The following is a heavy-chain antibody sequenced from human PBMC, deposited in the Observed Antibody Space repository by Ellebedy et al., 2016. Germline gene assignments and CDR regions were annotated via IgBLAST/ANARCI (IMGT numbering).Heavy chain of an antibody. Sequence: SETLSLTCAVYGGSFSSYYWGWIRQPPGKGLEWIGSIYYSGSTYYNPSLKSRVTISVDTSKNQFSLKLSSVTAADTAVYYCARAAVAGTTVDYWGQGTLVTVSS. CDR2: IYYSGST. CDR3: ARAAVAGTTVDY. CDR1: GGSFSSYY. J-gene: IGHJ4*02. V-gene: IGHV4-39*07. D-gene: IGHD6-19*01.